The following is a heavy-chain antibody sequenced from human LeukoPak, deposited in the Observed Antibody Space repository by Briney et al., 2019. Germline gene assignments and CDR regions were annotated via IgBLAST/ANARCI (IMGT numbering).Heavy chain of an antibody. CDR1: GFTVSSNY. Sequence: GGSLRLSCAASGFTVSSNYMSWVRQAPGKGLEWVSVIYSGGSTYYADSVKGRFTISRDNSKNTLYLQMNSLRAEDTAVYYCAKDPKADYDFWSGSPPFDIWGQGTMVTVSS. D-gene: IGHD3-3*01. J-gene: IGHJ3*02. CDR3: AKDPKADYDFWSGSPPFDI. V-gene: IGHV3-53*01. CDR2: IYSGGST.